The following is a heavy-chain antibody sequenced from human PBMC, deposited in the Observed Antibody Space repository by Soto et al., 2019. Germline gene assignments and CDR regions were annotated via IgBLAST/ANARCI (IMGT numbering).Heavy chain of an antibody. J-gene: IGHJ3*02. V-gene: IGHV3-33*01. Sequence: GGSMRLSCAASGFTFSSYGMHWVRQAPGKGLEWVAVIWYDGSNKYYADSVKGRFTISRDNSKNTLYLQMNSLRAEDTAVYYCARGLRPSITGTADAFDIWGQGTMVTVSS. CDR2: IWYDGSNK. D-gene: IGHD1-7*01. CDR3: ARGLRPSITGTADAFDI. CDR1: GFTFSSYG.